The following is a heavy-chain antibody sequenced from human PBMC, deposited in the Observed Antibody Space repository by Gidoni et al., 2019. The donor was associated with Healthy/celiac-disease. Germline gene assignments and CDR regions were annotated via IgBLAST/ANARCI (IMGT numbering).Heavy chain of an antibody. Sequence: QVQLVQSGASVTKPGASVKVSCQASGYTFTSHGLSWVRQATGQGLEWMGWISAYNGNTNYAQKLQGRVTMTTDTSTSTAYMELRSLRSDDTAVYYGARDMGEGELLQWAFDYWGQGTLGTVSS. CDR1: GYTFTSHG. CDR2: ISAYNGNT. D-gene: IGHD1-26*01. CDR3: ARDMGEGELLQWAFDY. V-gene: IGHV1-18*01. J-gene: IGHJ4*02.